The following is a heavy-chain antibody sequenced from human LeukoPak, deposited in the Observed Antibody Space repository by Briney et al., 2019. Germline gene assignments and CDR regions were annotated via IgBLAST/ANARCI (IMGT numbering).Heavy chain of an antibody. CDR1: GYTFIGYY. CDR3: ARGVNSDSLDY. Sequence: ASVKVSCKASGYTFIGYYIHWVRQAPGQGLEWMGRINPNSGGTNYAPKFQGRITMTRDTSISTAYMVLSRLRSDDTAVYYRARGVNSDSLDYWGQGTLVTVSS. D-gene: IGHD1-1*01. V-gene: IGHV1-2*06. J-gene: IGHJ4*02. CDR2: INPNSGGT.